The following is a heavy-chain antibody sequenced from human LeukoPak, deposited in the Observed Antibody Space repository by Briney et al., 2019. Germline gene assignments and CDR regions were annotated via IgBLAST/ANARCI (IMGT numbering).Heavy chain of an antibody. CDR1: GGTFSSYA. V-gene: IGHV1-69*06. Sequence: SVKVSCKASGGTFSSYAISWVRQAPGQGLEWMGGIIPIFGTANYAQKFQGRVTITADKSTSTAYMELSSLRSEDTAVYYCVKGPYSSSWYGPLYGIDVWGKGTTVTVSS. CDR3: VKGPYSSSWYGPLYGIDV. J-gene: IGHJ6*04. CDR2: IIPIFGTA. D-gene: IGHD6-13*01.